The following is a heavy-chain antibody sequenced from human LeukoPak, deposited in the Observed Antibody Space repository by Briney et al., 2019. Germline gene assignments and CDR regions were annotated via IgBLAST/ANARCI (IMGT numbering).Heavy chain of an antibody. CDR2: ISYDGSNN. D-gene: IGHD5-18*01. Sequence: GGSLRLSCAASGFTFSSYAMHWVRQAPGKRLEWVAVISYDGSNNYYADSVKGRFTISRDNSENTLYLHMNSLRAEDTVLYYCARDLHGYSYGYFDYWGQGTLVTVSS. CDR3: ARDLHGYSYGYFDY. J-gene: IGHJ4*02. V-gene: IGHV3-30-3*01. CDR1: GFTFSSYA.